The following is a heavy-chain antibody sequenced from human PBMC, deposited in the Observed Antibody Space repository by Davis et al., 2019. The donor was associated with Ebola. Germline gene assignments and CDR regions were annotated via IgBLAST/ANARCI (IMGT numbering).Heavy chain of an antibody. D-gene: IGHD3-22*01. CDR2: ISYDGSNK. CDR1: GFTFSSYA. CDR3: ARGRYYYDSSTDY. Sequence: PGGSLRLSCAASGFTFSSYAMHWVRQAPGKGLEWVAVISYDGSNKYYADSVKGRFTISRDNSKNTLYLQMNSLRAEDTAVYYCARGRYYYDSSTDYWGQGTLVTVSS. V-gene: IGHV3-30-3*01. J-gene: IGHJ4*02.